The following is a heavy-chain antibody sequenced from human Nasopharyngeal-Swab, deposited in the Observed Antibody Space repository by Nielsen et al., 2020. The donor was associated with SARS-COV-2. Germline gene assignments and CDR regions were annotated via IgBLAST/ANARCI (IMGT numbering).Heavy chain of an antibody. J-gene: IGHJ5*02. D-gene: IGHD1-26*01. Sequence: ASVKVSCKASGYTFTDYYMHRVRQAPGQGLEWMGWINPNSGGTNYAQKFQGWVTMTRDTSVSTAYMELSSLRSEDTAVYYCATTTPIVGAPSWFDPWGQGTLVTVSS. CDR1: GYTFTDYY. V-gene: IGHV1-2*04. CDR3: ATTTPIVGAPSWFDP. CDR2: INPNSGGT.